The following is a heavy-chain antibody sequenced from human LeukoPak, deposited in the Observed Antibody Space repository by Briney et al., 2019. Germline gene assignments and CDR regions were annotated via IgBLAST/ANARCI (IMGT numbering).Heavy chain of an antibody. J-gene: IGHJ4*02. Sequence: GASVKVSCKTSGYTFTDYYMHWVRQAPGQGLEWMAWINPNSGGTVYVQKFQGRVTVTRDTSISTAYMELSRLRSDDTAVYYCARELHSNFDYWDQGTLVTVSS. CDR3: ARELHSNFDY. D-gene: IGHD2-21*01. V-gene: IGHV1-2*02. CDR2: INPNSGGT. CDR1: GYTFTDYY.